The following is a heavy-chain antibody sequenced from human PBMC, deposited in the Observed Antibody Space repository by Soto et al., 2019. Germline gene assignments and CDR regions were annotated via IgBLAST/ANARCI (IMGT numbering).Heavy chain of an antibody. D-gene: IGHD3-22*01. J-gene: IGHJ4*02. CDR2: IYDSGST. Sequence: SETPSLTFPLPCCSIHSSYWSWVPAPPGKGLEWIGYIYDSGSTYYNSSLKSRVTMSVDTSKNQFSLKLSSVTAADTAVYYCARLVYDSSGYRPGWGQGTLVTVSS. CDR1: CCSIHSSY. V-gene: IGHV4-59*08. CDR3: ARLVYDSSGYRPG.